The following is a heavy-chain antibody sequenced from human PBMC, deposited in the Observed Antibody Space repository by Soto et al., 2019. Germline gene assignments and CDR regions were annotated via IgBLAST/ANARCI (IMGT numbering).Heavy chain of an antibody. J-gene: IGHJ2*01. D-gene: IGHD5-12*01. CDR3: ARVLGDGYNSQWYFDL. Sequence: QVQLVQSGAEVKKPGASVKVSCKASGYTFTSDGISWVRQAPGQGLEWMGWISAYNGTTNSAQKLKGRVNMTTDTATSAVYMELRSLRSDDTAVYYCARVLGDGYNSQWYFDLWGRGTLVTVSS. V-gene: IGHV1-18*01. CDR2: ISAYNGTT. CDR1: GYTFTSDG.